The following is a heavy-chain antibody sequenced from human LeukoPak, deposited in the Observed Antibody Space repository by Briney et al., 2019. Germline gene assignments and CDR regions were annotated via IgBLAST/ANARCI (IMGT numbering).Heavy chain of an antibody. CDR2: IIPIFGTA. Sequence: VASVKVSCKASGGTFSSYAISWVRQAPGQGLEWMGGIIPIFGTANYAQKFQGRVTITTDESTSTAYMELSSLRSDDTAVYYCARDRSTSSPDAFDIWGQGTMVTVSS. D-gene: IGHD6-6*01. CDR3: ARDRSTSSPDAFDI. J-gene: IGHJ3*02. V-gene: IGHV1-69*05. CDR1: GGTFSSYA.